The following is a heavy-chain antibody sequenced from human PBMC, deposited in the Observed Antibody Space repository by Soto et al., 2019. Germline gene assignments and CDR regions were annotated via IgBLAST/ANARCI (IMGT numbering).Heavy chain of an antibody. CDR3: ARGIDYGDYRPWTQNWFDP. CDR1: GGTFSSYA. V-gene: IGHV1-69*12. CDR2: IIPIFGTA. D-gene: IGHD4-17*01. J-gene: IGHJ5*02. Sequence: QVQLVQSGAEVKKPGSSVKVSCKASGGTFSSYAISWVRQAPGQGLEWMGGIIPIFGTANYAQKFQGRVTITADESTSTAYRELSSLRSEDTAVYYCARGIDYGDYRPWTQNWFDPWGQGTLVTVSS.